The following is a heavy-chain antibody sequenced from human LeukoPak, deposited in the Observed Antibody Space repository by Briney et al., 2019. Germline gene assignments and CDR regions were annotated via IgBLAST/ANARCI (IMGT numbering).Heavy chain of an antibody. CDR3: ARGDYETHGYQTR. D-gene: IGHD3-22*01. CDR1: GYIFTSYV. J-gene: IGHJ4*02. V-gene: IGHV7-4-1*02. Sequence: ASVKVSCKASGYIFTSYVLHWVRQAPGQGLEWMGWINTNTGNPTYAQGFTGRFVFSLDTSVSTAYLQISSLKADDTAIYYCARGDYETHGYQTRWGQGTLVTVPS. CDR2: INTNTGNP.